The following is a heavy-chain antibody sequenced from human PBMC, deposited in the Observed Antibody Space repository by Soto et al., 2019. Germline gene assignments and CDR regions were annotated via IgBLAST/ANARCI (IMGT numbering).Heavy chain of an antibody. CDR2: ISAYNGNT. Sequence: QVQLVQSGAEVKKPGASVKVSCKASGYTFTSYGISWVRQAPGQGLEWMGWISAYNGNTNYAQKLQGRVTMTTDTSTSTAYMELRSRRSDDTAVYYCARDRGKDYDFWSGYPYGMDVWGQGTTVTVSS. CDR1: GYTFTSYG. V-gene: IGHV1-18*01. J-gene: IGHJ6*02. D-gene: IGHD3-3*01. CDR3: ARDRGKDYDFWSGYPYGMDV.